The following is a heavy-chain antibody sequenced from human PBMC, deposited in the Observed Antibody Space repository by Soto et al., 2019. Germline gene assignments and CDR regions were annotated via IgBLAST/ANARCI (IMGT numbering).Heavy chain of an antibody. V-gene: IGHV3-48*03. CDR1: GFTYSKYD. CDR2: ITARASIT. D-gene: IGHD2-15*01. Sequence: PEGSLRLSCVVSGFTYSKYDMNWVRQDPGKQLEWVPYITARASITYYAASVKGRFTTSRDNAKDSVYLEIDSLRPEDTAMHYCARGRCSSCSCQLKYWGQGALVTV. CDR3: ARGRCSSCSCQLKY. J-gene: IGHJ4*02.